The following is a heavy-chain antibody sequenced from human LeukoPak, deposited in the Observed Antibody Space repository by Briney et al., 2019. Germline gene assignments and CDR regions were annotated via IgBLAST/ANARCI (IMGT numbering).Heavy chain of an antibody. Sequence: SETLSLTCAVYGESSFSRYYWSWIRQTPGGALEWVGEINHSGYTNYNPSLKSRVPLSIDTSKNQCSLRLNSVTAADTAVYYCSRQVFGNDYWGQGALVTVSS. D-gene: IGHD3-16*01. CDR1: GESSFSRYY. V-gene: IGHV4-34*01. J-gene: IGHJ4*02. CDR3: SRQVFGNDY. CDR2: INHSGYT.